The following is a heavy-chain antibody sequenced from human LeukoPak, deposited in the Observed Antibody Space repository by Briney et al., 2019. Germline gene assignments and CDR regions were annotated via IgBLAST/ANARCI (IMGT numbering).Heavy chain of an antibody. CDR1: GFSFNSDW. D-gene: IGHD3-22*01. Sequence: PGGSLRLSCAASGFSFNSDWMDWVRQASGKGLEWVGRIRSKANNYATAYAASVKGRFTISRDDSKNTAYLQMNSLKTEDTAVYYCTGDNFDSSVKFDYWGQGTLVTVSS. CDR3: TGDNFDSSVKFDY. J-gene: IGHJ4*02. V-gene: IGHV3-73*01. CDR2: IRSKANNYAT.